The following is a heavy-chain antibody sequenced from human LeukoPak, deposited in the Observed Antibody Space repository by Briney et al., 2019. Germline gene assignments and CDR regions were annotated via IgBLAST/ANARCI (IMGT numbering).Heavy chain of an antibody. CDR2: IYYSGST. V-gene: IGHV4-59*01. Sequence: SETLSLTCTVSGGSISSYYWSWIRQPPGKGLEWIGYIYYSGSTNHNPSLKSRVTISVDTSKNQFSLKLSSVTAADTAVYYCARGTIDGTSYFDYWGQGTLVTVSS. CDR1: GGSISSYY. D-gene: IGHD4-23*01. CDR3: ARGTIDGTSYFDY. J-gene: IGHJ4*02.